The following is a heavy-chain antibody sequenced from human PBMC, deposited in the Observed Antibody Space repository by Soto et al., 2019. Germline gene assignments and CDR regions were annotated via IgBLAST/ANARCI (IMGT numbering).Heavy chain of an antibody. CDR2: INAGNGNT. D-gene: IGHD6-19*01. CDR3: ARAVAVPADFDY. J-gene: IGHJ4*02. CDR1: GYTFTGYA. Sequence: QVQVVQSGAEEKKPGASVKVSCTASGYTFTGYAIHWVRQAPGQRLEWMGWINAGNGNTKYSQKFQGRVTITRDTSASTAYMELSSLRSEATAVYYCARAVAVPADFDYWGQGTLVTVSS. V-gene: IGHV1-3*05.